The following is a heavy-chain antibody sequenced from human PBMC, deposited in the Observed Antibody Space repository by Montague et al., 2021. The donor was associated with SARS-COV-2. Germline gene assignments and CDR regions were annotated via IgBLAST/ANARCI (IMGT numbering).Heavy chain of an antibody. CDR1: GGSISSYY. CDR2: IYGSGST. D-gene: IGHD6-25*01. J-gene: IGHJ5*02. V-gene: IGHV4-4*07. CDR3: AGAEAATGTPDDP. Sequence: SETLSLTCTASGGSISSYYWSWIRQPAGKGLEWIGRIYGSGSTNYNSSLKSRVTMSVDSSKNQFSLRLTSVTAADAAVYYCAGAEAATGTPDDPWGQGILVTVSS.